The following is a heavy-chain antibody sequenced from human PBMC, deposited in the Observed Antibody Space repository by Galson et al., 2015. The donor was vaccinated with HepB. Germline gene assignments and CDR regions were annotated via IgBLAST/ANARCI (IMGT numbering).Heavy chain of an antibody. Sequence: SVKVSCKGSGYTFSDYGIGWVRQAPGEGLEWMGWISSNNGNTNYIQKFQGRVTMTRDTSTGTAYMEMRSLRSDDTAVYYCVRVVRTGVDYWGQGVLVTVSS. J-gene: IGHJ4*02. CDR2: ISSNNGNT. CDR3: VRVVRTGVDY. D-gene: IGHD7-27*01. CDR1: GYTFSDYG. V-gene: IGHV1-18*01.